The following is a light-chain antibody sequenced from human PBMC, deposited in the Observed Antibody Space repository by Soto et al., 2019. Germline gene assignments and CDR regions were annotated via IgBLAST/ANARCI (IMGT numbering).Light chain of an antibody. Sequence: SALTQPASVSGSPGQSITISCTGGSSDIGGYNYVSWFQQHPGKAPKLMIYEVTNRPSGVSNRFSGSKSGSTASLTISGLQADDEADYYCSSYTSTNTPVFGTG. CDR2: EVT. V-gene: IGLV2-14*01. CDR1: SSDIGGYNY. J-gene: IGLJ1*01. CDR3: SSYTSTNTPV.